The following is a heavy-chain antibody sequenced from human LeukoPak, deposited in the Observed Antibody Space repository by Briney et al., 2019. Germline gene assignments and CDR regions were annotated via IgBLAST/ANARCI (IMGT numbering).Heavy chain of an antibody. Sequence: SETLSLTCTVSGVSISSYYCSWLRQPPGKGLEWIGYISTSGSTNYNASLKSRLNISVDTSKNQVSLKLTSVTAADTAVYYCARGWWWDNWNRLDPWGQGTLVTVSS. D-gene: IGHD2-8*02. CDR1: GVSISSYY. CDR3: ARGWWWDNWNRLDP. CDR2: ISTSGST. V-gene: IGHV4-4*09. J-gene: IGHJ5*02.